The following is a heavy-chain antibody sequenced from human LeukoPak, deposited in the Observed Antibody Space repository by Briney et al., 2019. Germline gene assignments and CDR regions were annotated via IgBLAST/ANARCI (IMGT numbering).Heavy chain of an antibody. CDR1: SASISSYY. CDR2: IQNTGGP. D-gene: IGHD6-19*01. CDR3: VKHGSGWSFDY. V-gene: IGHV4-59*01. J-gene: IGHJ4*02. Sequence: PSKTLSLTCTVSSASISSYYWGWIRQSPGKGLEWIGYIQNTGGPNYNPSLKSRVSISKGTSKNQFSLQVRSVTAADTAVYYCVKHGSGWSFDYWGQGTLVTVSS.